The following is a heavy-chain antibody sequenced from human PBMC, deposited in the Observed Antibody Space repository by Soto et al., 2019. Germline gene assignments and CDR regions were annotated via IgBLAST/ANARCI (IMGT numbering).Heavy chain of an antibody. J-gene: IGHJ4*02. CDR3: ARGQYHDVLTGYRNGVFDY. V-gene: IGHV4-34*01. CDR1: GGPFSGYY. Sequence: QVQLQQWGAGLLKPSETLSLTCAVYGGPFSGYYWSWIRQPPGKGLEWIGEINHSGSANYNPSPKSRVTISEDTSKNQFSPKVTSVTAADTAVYYCARGQYHDVLTGYRNGVFDYWGQGTLVTVSS. D-gene: IGHD3-9*01. CDR2: INHSGSA.